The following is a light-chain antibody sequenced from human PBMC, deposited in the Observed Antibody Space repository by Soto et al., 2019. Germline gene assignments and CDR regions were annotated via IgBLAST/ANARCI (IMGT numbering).Light chain of an antibody. CDR1: QNVLYSSNNKNL. J-gene: IGKJ2*01. CDR3: QQYYSPPRYT. Sequence: DIVMTQSPEYLAVSLGERATINCKSSQNVLYSSNNKNLIAWYQQKPGQPPKLLIYWASTRESGVPDRFSGSGSERDFTLNISSPQAEDVAVYYCQQYYSPPRYTFGQGTRLEIK. V-gene: IGKV4-1*01. CDR2: WAS.